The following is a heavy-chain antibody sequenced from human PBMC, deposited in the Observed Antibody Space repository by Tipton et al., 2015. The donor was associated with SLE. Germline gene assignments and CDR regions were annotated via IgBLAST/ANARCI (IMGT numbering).Heavy chain of an antibody. Sequence: GSLRLSCAASGFTFSYSSLNWVRQAPGKGLGWVSSLSSGSDYIYYTDSVKGRFTISRDNADNSVFLQMNILRADDTAVYYCARGILGDPVAFDMWGQGTMAIVSS. V-gene: IGHV3-21*01. CDR1: GFTFSYSS. CDR2: LSSGSDYI. J-gene: IGHJ3*02. CDR3: ARGILGDPVAFDM. D-gene: IGHD1-26*01.